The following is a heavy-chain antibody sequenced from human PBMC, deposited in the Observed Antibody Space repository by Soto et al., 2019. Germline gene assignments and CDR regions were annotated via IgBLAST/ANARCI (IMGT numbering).Heavy chain of an antibody. CDR1: GFTVSSNY. Sequence: GGSLRLSCAASGFTVSSNYMSWVRQAPGKGLEWVSVIYSGGSTYYADSVEGGFTISRDNSKNTLYLQLNSLTAYDPAVFSFARDSGYSYDLLDYWGQGSLVTVSS. D-gene: IGHD5-18*01. J-gene: IGHJ4*02. CDR3: ARDSGYSYDLLDY. V-gene: IGHV3-53*01. CDR2: IYSGGST.